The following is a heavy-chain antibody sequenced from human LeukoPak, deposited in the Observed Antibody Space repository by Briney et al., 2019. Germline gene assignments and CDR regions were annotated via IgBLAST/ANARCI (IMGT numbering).Heavy chain of an antibody. CDR3: AREDFWSGYSVGY. Sequence: VASVKVSCKASGYTFTSYGISWVRQAPGQGLEWMGWIDTNTGNPTYAQGFTGRFVFSLDTSVTTVYLQISSLKAEDTAVYFCAREDFWSGYSVGYWGQGTLVTVSS. CDR2: IDTNTGNP. D-gene: IGHD3-3*01. V-gene: IGHV7-4-1*02. J-gene: IGHJ4*02. CDR1: GYTFTSYG.